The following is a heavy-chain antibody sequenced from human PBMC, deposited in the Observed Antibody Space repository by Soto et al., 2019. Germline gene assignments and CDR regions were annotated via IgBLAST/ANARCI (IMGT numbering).Heavy chain of an antibody. V-gene: IGHV3-23*01. D-gene: IGHD3-3*02. CDR1: GFIFSNYA. CDR3: AKDSFSHNGIYDPFDI. Sequence: EVQLLESGGGLVQPGGSLRLSCAASGFIFSNYAMSWVGQGPGKGLEWVSVIGGEAVSTNCADSVKGRCTVSRDNSKNTVYLQLDSLRDDDTAVYYCAKDSFSHNGIYDPFDIWGQGTMVTVSS. J-gene: IGHJ3*02. CDR2: IGGEAVST.